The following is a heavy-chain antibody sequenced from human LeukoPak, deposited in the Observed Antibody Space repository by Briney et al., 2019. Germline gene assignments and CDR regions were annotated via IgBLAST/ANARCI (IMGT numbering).Heavy chain of an antibody. D-gene: IGHD3-10*01. Sequence: ASVKVSCKASGYTFTGYYMHWVRQAPGQGLEWMGWINPNSGGTNYAQKFQGRVTMTRDTSISTAYMELSRLRSEDTAVYYCARGPLYYYGSGRGNYFDYWGQGTLVTVSS. CDR3: ARGPLYYYGSGRGNYFDY. CDR1: GYTFTGYY. CDR2: INPNSGGT. J-gene: IGHJ4*02. V-gene: IGHV1-2*02.